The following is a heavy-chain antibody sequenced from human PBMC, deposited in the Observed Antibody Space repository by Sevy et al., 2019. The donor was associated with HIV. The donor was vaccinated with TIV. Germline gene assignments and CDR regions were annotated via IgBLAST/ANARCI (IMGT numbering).Heavy chain of an antibody. Sequence: GGSLRLSCEASAINIRDYWMNWIRQAPGNGLEWVADINPDGSKIYYAESVKGRFTISRDSAKNSVFLQMTSLRAEDTAVYYCVRAIQLAASYWGQRMLVTVSS. CDR3: VRAIQLAASY. J-gene: IGHJ4*02. V-gene: IGHV3-7*01. CDR1: AINIRDYW. CDR2: INPDGSKI. D-gene: IGHD2-15*01.